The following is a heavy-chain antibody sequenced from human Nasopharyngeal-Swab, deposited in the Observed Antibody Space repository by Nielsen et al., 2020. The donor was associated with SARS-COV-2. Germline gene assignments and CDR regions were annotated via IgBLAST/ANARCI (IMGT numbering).Heavy chain of an antibody. CDR2: ISSSSSSYI. Sequence: WIRQPPGKGLEWVSSISSSSSSYIYYADSVKGRFTISRDNAKNSLYLQMNSLRAEDTAVYYCARDQRRDYDFWSGHYERTGYGMDVWGQGTTVTVSS. V-gene: IGHV3-21*01. D-gene: IGHD3-3*01. CDR3: ARDQRRDYDFWSGHYERTGYGMDV. J-gene: IGHJ6*02.